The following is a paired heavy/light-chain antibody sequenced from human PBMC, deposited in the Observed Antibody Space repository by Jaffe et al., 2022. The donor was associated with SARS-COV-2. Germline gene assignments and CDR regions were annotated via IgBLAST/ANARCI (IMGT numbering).Light chain of an antibody. J-gene: IGLJ2*01. V-gene: IGLV2-14*01. CDR3: TSYTGYNTLEV. CDR1: FSDVGGYNY. Sequence: QSALTQPASVSGSPGQSITISCTGTFSDVGGYNYVSWYQQRPGKAPKLLIYDVGNRPSGVSDRFSGSKSGNTASLTISGLQAEDEADYYCTSYTGYNTLEVFGGGTKLTVL. CDR2: DVG.
Heavy chain of an antibody. CDR1: GYSFTTYW. CDR3: ARQYFWSGYYYGMDV. J-gene: IGHJ6*02. V-gene: IGHV5-10-1*03. CDR2: IDPSDSTI. Sequence: EVQLVQSGAEVKKPGESLRISCEGSGYSFTTYWISWVRQMPGRGLEWMGRIDPSDSTINYSPSFRGHVSISIDTSISTAYLQWSSLKASDTAIYYCARQYFWSGYYYGMDVWGQGTTVTVTS. D-gene: IGHD3-3*01.